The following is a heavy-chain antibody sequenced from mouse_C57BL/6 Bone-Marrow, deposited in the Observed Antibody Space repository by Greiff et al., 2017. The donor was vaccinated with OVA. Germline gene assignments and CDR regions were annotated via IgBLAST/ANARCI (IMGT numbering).Heavy chain of an antibody. Sequence: EVQLQQSGPELVKPGASVKISCKASGYSFTGYYMNWVKQSPEKSLEWIGEINPSTGGTTYNQKFKAKATLTVDKSSSTAYMQLKSLTSEDSAVYYGARGGTRPVAYWGQGTLVTVSA. D-gene: IGHD4-1*01. CDR2: INPSTGGT. CDR1: GYSFTGYY. V-gene: IGHV1-42*01. CDR3: ARGGTRPVAY. J-gene: IGHJ3*01.